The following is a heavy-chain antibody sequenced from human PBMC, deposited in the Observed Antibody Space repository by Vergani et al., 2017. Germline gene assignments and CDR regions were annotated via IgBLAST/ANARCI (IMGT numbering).Heavy chain of an antibody. CDR1: GGTFSSYA. CDR3: AGESSGSYPHYYYYYMDV. J-gene: IGHJ6*03. CDR2: IIPIFGTT. V-gene: IGHV1-69*01. D-gene: IGHD3-10*01. Sequence: QVQLVQSGAEVKKPGSSVKVSCKASGGTFSSYAISWVRQAPGQGLEWMGGIIPIFGTTNYAQKFQGRVTITADGSTSTAYMELSSLRSEDTAVYYCAGESSGSYPHYYYYYMDVWGKGTTVTVSS.